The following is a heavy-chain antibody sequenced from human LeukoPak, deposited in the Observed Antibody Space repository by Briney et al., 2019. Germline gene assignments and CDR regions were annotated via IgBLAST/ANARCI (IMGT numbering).Heavy chain of an antibody. J-gene: IGHJ4*02. Sequence: SETLSLTCAVYGGSFSGYYWSWIRQPPGKGLEWIGEINHSGSTNYNPSHKSRVTISVDTSKNQFSLKLSSVTAADTAVYYCARGPSLPFDYWGQGTLVTVSS. V-gene: IGHV4-34*01. CDR1: GGSFSGYY. CDR2: INHSGST. CDR3: ARGPSLPFDY.